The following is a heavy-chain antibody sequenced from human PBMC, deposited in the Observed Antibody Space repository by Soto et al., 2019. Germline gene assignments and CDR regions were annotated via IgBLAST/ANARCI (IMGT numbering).Heavy chain of an antibody. CDR2: IYYSGST. Sequence: SETLGVACTFSGGSISISSYYWGWIRQPPGKGLEWIGSIYYSGSTYYNPSLKSRVTISVDTSKNQFSLKLSSVTAADTAVYYCASRTILWDRFDYWGQGTMVTVSS. J-gene: IGHJ4*02. CDR3: ASRTILWDRFDY. V-gene: IGHV4-39*01. CDR1: GGSISISSYY. D-gene: IGHD1-1*01.